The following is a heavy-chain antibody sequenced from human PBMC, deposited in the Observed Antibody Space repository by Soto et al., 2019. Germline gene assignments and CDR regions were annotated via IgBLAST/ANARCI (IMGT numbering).Heavy chain of an antibody. Sequence: PSVTLSRTCTISGGSTSVYHWSWVRQPPGHELEWIGYIYASGSPDYNPSLRTRVTISADTSKNQISLKLTSPTAAETAVYYCARGVGSSPPRYWGRGTLDTVSS. CDR3: ARGVGSSPPRY. J-gene: IGHJ4*02. CDR2: IYASGSP. V-gene: IGHV4-59*01. CDR1: GGSTSVYH. D-gene: IGHD1-26*01.